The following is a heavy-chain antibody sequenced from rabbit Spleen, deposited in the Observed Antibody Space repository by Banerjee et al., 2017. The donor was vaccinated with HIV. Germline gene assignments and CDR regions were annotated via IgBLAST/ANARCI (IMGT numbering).Heavy chain of an antibody. D-gene: IGHD1-1*01. V-gene: IGHV1S40*01. Sequence: QSLEESGGDLVQPEGSLTLTCKASGFDFSTSYYMCWVRQAPGKRPEWVACIYAGSSGSTYYASWAKGRFTISKTSATTVTLQMTSLTAADTATYFCARGGTFSIKSGFYFDLWGPGTLVTVS. CDR3: ARGGTFSIKSGFYFDL. CDR1: GFDFSTSYY. CDR2: IYAGSSGST. J-gene: IGHJ4*01.